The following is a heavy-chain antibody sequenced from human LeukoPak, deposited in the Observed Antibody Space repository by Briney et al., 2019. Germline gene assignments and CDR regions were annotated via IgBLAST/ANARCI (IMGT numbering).Heavy chain of an antibody. J-gene: IGHJ4*02. CDR3: ARGVDYNLLTAHYLDY. CDR1: GDTFDTYA. Sequence: SVKVSCKASGDTFDTYAISWVRQAPGQGLEWMGGVIPIFDSANYAQKFQGRVTITADKSTSTAYMELSSLTSDDTAVYYCARGVDYNLLTAHYLDYWGQGTVVTVSS. D-gene: IGHD3-9*01. CDR2: VIPIFDSA. V-gene: IGHV1-69*06.